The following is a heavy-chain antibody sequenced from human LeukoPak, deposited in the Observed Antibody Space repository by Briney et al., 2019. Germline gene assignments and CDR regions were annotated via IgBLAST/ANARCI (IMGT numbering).Heavy chain of an antibody. CDR1: GFTVNTYE. J-gene: IGHJ3*02. V-gene: IGHV3-48*03. CDR3: ARRGYCSSAICYSLNAFDI. D-gene: IGHD2-2*01. CDR2: INSRDNIV. Sequence: PGGSLRLSGAGYGFTVNTYEMNWVRQAPGKGLEWVSYINSRDNIVYYADSVKGRFTISRDNAKNSLSLQMNSLRAEDTAVYYCARRGYCSSAICYSLNAFDIWGQGTVVTISS.